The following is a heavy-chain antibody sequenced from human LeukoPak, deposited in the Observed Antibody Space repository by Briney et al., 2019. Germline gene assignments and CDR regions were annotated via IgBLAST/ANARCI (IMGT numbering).Heavy chain of an antibody. Sequence: SVKVSCKASGGTFSSYAISWVRQAPGQRLEWMGGIIPIFGTANYAQKFQGRVTITADESTSTAYMELSSLRSEDTAVYYCARVDCSGGSCSFDYWGQGTLVTVSS. CDR3: ARVDCSGGSCSFDY. J-gene: IGHJ4*02. CDR1: GGTFSSYA. V-gene: IGHV1-69*01. D-gene: IGHD2-15*01. CDR2: IIPIFGTA.